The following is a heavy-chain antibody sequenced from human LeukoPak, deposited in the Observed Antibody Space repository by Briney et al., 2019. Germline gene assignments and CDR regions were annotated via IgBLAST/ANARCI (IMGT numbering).Heavy chain of an antibody. Sequence: VASAKVSCKASGYTFTSYYMHWVRQAPGQGLEWMGIINPSGGSTSYAQKFQGRVTMTRDMSTSTVYMELSSLRSEDTAVYYCARCPPYSSGWYYFDYWGQGTLVTVSS. D-gene: IGHD6-19*01. J-gene: IGHJ4*02. CDR1: GYTFTSYY. CDR2: INPSGGST. CDR3: ARCPPYSSGWYYFDY. V-gene: IGHV1-46*01.